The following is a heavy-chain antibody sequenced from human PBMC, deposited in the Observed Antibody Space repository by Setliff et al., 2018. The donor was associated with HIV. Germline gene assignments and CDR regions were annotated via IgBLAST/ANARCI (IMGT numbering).Heavy chain of an antibody. D-gene: IGHD3-22*01. V-gene: IGHV1-69*10. J-gene: IGHJ4*02. Sequence: ASVKVSCKASGDTFSSYAISWVRQAPGQGLEWMGGIIPVLGLSYYAQNFRGRVTITADKSTSTVYMELRSLRSEDTAVYYCARDHDSSAYTYFDYWGQGTLVTVSS. CDR2: IIPVLGLS. CDR3: ARDHDSSAYTYFDY. CDR1: GDTFSSYA.